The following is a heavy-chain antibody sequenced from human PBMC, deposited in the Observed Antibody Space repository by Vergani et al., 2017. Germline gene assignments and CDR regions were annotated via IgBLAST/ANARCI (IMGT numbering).Heavy chain of an antibody. J-gene: IGHJ4*02. CDR3: ARGRQWELRGGYYFDY. D-gene: IGHD1-26*01. V-gene: IGHV4-59*01. Sequence: QVQLPESGPGLVKPSETLSLTCTVSGGSISSYYWSWIRQPPGKGLEWIGYIYYSGSTNYNPSLKSRVTISVDTSKNQFSLKLSSVTAADTAVYYCARGRQWELRGGYYFDYWGQGTLVTVSS. CDR1: GGSISSYY. CDR2: IYYSGST.